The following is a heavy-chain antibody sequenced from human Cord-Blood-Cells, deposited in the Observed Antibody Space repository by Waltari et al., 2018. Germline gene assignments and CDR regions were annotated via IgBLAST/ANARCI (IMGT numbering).Heavy chain of an antibody. CDR3: AREDYQLLPNYYYYYMDV. V-gene: IGHV4-4*07. CDR1: GGAISRYY. Sequence: QVQLQESGPGLVKPSDPLSLTCTVSGGAISRYYWSWIRQPAGKGLEWIGRIYTSGSTNYNPALKSRVTMSVDTSKNQFSLKLSSVTAADTAVYYCAREDYQLLPNYYYYYMDVWGKGTTVTVSS. D-gene: IGHD2-2*01. J-gene: IGHJ6*03. CDR2: IYTSGST.